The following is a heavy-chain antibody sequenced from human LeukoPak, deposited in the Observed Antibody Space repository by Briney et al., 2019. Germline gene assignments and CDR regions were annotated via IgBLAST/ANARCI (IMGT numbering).Heavy chain of an antibody. D-gene: IGHD2-2*01. CDR3: ARSPVQCSSSTCFGFYFDY. J-gene: IGHJ4*02. V-gene: IGHV4-38-2*02. CDR1: GYSISSGYY. Sequence: PSETLSLTCTVSGYSISSGYYWGWIRPPPGKGLEWIGSIYHSGSTYYNPSLKSRVTISVDTSKNQFSLKLSSVTAADTAVYSCARSPVQCSSSTCFGFYFDYWGQGTLVIASS. CDR2: IYHSGST.